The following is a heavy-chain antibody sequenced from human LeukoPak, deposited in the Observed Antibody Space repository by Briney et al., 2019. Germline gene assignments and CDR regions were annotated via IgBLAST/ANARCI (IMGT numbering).Heavy chain of an antibody. V-gene: IGHV3-7*01. Sequence: GASLRLSCAASGFTFSVYWMTWVRQAPGKGLGWVANIKEDGTEKNYVDSVRGRFTISRDNVKKSFYLEMNSLIVEYTAVYYCARGILSDYWGGGTHVTVSS. CDR3: ARGILSDY. D-gene: IGHD2-15*01. J-gene: IGHJ4*02. CDR2: IKEDGTEK. CDR1: GFTFSVYW.